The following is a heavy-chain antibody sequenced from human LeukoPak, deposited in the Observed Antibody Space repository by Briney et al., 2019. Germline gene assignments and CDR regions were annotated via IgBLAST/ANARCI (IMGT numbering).Heavy chain of an antibody. Sequence: ASVKVSCKVSGYTLTELSMHWVRQAPGKGLEWMGGFDPEDGETIYAQKFQGRVTMTEDTSTDTAYMELNSLRSEDTAVYYCATAFGDGYNLDYWGQGTLVTVSS. CDR1: GYTLTELS. D-gene: IGHD5-24*01. J-gene: IGHJ4*02. CDR2: FDPEDGET. CDR3: ATAFGDGYNLDY. V-gene: IGHV1-24*01.